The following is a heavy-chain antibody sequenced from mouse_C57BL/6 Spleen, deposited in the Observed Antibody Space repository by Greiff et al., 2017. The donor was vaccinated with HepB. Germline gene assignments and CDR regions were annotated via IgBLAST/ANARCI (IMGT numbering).Heavy chain of an antibody. CDR3: ARDNYSNY. D-gene: IGHD2-5*01. V-gene: IGHV5-4*01. CDR2: ISDGGSYT. Sequence: EVQLVESGGGLVKPGGSLKLSCAASGFTFSSYAMSWVRQTPEKRLEWVATISDGGSYTYYPDNVKGRFTISRDNAKNNLYLQMSHLKSEDTAMYYCARDNYSNYGGQGTLVTVSA. CDR1: GFTFSSYA. J-gene: IGHJ3*01.